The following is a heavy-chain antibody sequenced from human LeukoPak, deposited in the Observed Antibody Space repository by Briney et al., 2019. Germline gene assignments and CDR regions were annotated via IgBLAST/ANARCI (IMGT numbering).Heavy chain of an antibody. CDR1: GFTFSSYA. J-gene: IGHJ4*02. CDR3: AKGGGSSWYSTFDY. CDR2: ISGSGGST. V-gene: IGHV3-23*01. D-gene: IGHD6-13*01. Sequence: GGSLRLSCAASGFTFSSYAMSWVRQAPGKGLEWVSAISGSGGSTYHADSVKGRFTISRDNSKNTLYLQMNSLRAEDTAVYYCAKGGGSSWYSTFDYWGQGTLVTVSS.